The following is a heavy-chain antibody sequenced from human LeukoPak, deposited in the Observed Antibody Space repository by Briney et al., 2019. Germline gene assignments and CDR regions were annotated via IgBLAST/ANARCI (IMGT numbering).Heavy chain of an antibody. CDR2: INPNTGGT. Sequence: ASVKVSCKASGYTFATYYIHWVRQAPGQGLEWMGWINPNTGGTSYAQRFQGRVTMTGDTSISTAYMELSSLRSDDTAVFYCARKGGAVLTGYHYWGQGTLVTVSS. D-gene: IGHD3-9*01. CDR3: ARKGGAVLTGYHY. J-gene: IGHJ4*02. V-gene: IGHV1-2*02. CDR1: GYTFATYY.